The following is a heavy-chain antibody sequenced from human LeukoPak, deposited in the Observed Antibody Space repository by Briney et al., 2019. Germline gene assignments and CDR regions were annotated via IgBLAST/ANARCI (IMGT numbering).Heavy chain of an antibody. CDR2: ISTTGST. D-gene: IGHD5-24*01. V-gene: IGHV4-4*07. J-gene: IGHJ4*02. Sequence: SGTLSLTCTVSGGSISTHYWSWIRQPAGKGLEWIGRISTTGSTNYNPSLKSRVTMSNDTSKNQFSLKLSSVTAADTAVYYCAREVEMATQFDYWGQGTLVTVSS. CDR3: AREVEMATQFDY. CDR1: GGSISTHY.